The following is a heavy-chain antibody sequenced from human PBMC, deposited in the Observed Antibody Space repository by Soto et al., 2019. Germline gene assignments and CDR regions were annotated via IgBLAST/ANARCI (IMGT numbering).Heavy chain of an antibody. Sequence: QVQLVQSGAEVKKPGASVKVSCKASGYTFTTYDISWVRQAPGQGLEWMGWISAFNGNTNYAQKLQGRATMTTDTSTSTAYIELRSLRSDDTAVYYCARAVSHFYHYYYMDVWGKGTTVTVSS. CDR1: GYTFTTYD. CDR3: ARAVSHFYHYYYMDV. D-gene: IGHD2-8*01. CDR2: ISAFNGNT. J-gene: IGHJ6*03. V-gene: IGHV1-18*01.